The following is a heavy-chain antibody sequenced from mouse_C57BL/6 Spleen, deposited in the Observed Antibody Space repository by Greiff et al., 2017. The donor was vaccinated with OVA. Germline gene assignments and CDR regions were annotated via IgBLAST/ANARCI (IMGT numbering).Heavy chain of an antibody. Sequence: QVQLKESGPGLVQPSQSLSITCTVSGFPLTSYGVHWVRQSPGKGLEWLGGIWRGGSTDYDAAFISRLSISKDNSKSRVFFKMNSLQADDTAIYYCARKYAYDCNERCFDVWGTGTTVTVSS. CDR2: IWRGGST. CDR1: GFPLTSYG. CDR3: ARKYAYDCNERCFDV. V-gene: IGHV2-2*01. J-gene: IGHJ1*03. D-gene: IGHD2-4*01.